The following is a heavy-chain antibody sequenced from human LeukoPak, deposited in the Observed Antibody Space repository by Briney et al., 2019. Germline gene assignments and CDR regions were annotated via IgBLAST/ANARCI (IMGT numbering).Heavy chain of an antibody. Sequence: PGGSLRLSRAASGFTFSSYAMSWVRQAPGKGLEWVSTISGTGDTTYYADSVKGRFTVSRDNSKNTLYLQMSGLRAEDTAIYYCTKDRLGPAASFDYWGQGTLVTVSS. J-gene: IGHJ4*02. V-gene: IGHV3-23*01. CDR2: ISGTGDTT. CDR3: TKDRLGPAASFDY. D-gene: IGHD2-2*01. CDR1: GFTFSSYA.